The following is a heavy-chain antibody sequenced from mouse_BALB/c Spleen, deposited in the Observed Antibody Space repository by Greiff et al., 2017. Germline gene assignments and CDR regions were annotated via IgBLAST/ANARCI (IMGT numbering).Heavy chain of an antibody. CDR3: ARDLTTAYYFDY. CDR2: IRNKANGYTT. CDR1: GFTFTDYY. D-gene: IGHD1-2*01. V-gene: IGHV7-3*02. J-gene: IGHJ2*01. Sequence: EVKLVESGGGLVQPGGSLRLSCATSGFTFTDYYMSWVRQPPGKALEWLGFIRNKANGYTTKYSATVKGRFTISRDNSQSILYLQMNTLRAEDSATYYCARDLTTAYYFDYWGQGTTLTVSS.